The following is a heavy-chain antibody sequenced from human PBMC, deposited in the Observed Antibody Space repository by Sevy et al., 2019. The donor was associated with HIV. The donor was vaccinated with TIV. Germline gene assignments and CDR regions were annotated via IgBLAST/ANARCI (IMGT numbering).Heavy chain of an antibody. V-gene: IGHV3-23*01. Sequence: GGSLRLSCAASGFSFSNYAMNWVRQAPGKGPEWVSGISAGGENTYYAGSVKGRFTISRDNSKNTLYLQMKSLGAEDTAVYHCAKDRGHYGSGGHYRPLDYRGQGTLVTVSS. D-gene: IGHD3-10*01. CDR3: AKDRGHYGSGGHYRPLDY. CDR1: GFSFSNYA. J-gene: IGHJ4*02. CDR2: ISAGGENT.